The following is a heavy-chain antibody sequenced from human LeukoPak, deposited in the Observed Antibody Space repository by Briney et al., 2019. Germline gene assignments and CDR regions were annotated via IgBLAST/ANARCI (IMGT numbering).Heavy chain of an antibody. Sequence: GGSLRLSCAASGFTVSSNYMSWVRQAPGKGLEWVSALSGSGDKTFYADSVRGRFTISRDNSKNTLYLQMNSLRAEDTAVYYCAKDLNYGFDYWGQGTLVTVSS. CDR2: LSGSGDKT. CDR3: AKDLNYGFDY. CDR1: GFTVSSNY. J-gene: IGHJ4*02. D-gene: IGHD4-11*01. V-gene: IGHV3-23*01.